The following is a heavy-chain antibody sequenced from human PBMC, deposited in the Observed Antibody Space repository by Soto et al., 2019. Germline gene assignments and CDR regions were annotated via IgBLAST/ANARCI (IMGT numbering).Heavy chain of an antibody. D-gene: IGHD6-13*01. CDR1: GFTFSSYS. J-gene: IGHJ4*02. CDR2: ISYTNTHT. CDR3: VRDQGIAANLDY. Sequence: GGSLRLSCAASGFTFSSYSMNWVRQAPGKGLEWVSCISYTNTHTYYAASVKGRFTSSRDNAKNSLYLQMNSLSAEDTAVYYCVRDQGIAANLDYWGQGTPVTVSS. V-gene: IGHV3-21*06.